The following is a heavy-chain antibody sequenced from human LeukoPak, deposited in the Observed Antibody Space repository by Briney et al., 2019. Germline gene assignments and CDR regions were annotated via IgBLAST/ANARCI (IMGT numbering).Heavy chain of an antibody. CDR3: ARDKGVWFGESYYFDY. Sequence: TGGSLRLSCAASGFTFSSYSMNWVRQAPGKGLEWVSSISSSSSYIYYADSVKGRFTISRDNAKNSLYLQMNSLRAEDTAVYYCARDKGVWFGESYYFDYWGQGTLVTVSS. CDR2: ISSSSSYI. D-gene: IGHD3-10*01. J-gene: IGHJ4*02. V-gene: IGHV3-21*01. CDR1: GFTFSSYS.